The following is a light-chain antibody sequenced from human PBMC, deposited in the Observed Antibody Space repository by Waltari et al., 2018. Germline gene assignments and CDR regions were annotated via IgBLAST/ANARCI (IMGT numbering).Light chain of an antibody. CDR2: GKS. J-gene: IGKJ1*01. CDR1: QGISSN. V-gene: IGKV3-15*01. Sequence: EIVMTQSPATLSMSPGETATLSCRASQGISSNLAWYQQKPGQAPRLLMYGKSTRASGFPAGFSGSGSGTEFTLTISSLQSEDFATYYCQQYDIWPPWTFGQGTKVEIK. CDR3: QQYDIWPPWT.